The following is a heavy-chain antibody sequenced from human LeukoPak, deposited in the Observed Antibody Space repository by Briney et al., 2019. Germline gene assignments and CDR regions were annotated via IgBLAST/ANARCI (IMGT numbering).Heavy chain of an antibody. J-gene: IGHJ6*03. D-gene: IGHD2-21*01. CDR1: GFTFSSYW. CDR3: ARAGRGGYLYYMDV. Sequence: QTGGSLRLSCAASGFTFSSYWMHWVRRAPGKGLVWVSRINSDGSSTSYADSVKGRFTISRDNAKNTLYLQMNSLRAEDTAVYYCARAGRGGYLYYMDVWGKGTTVTVSS. CDR2: INSDGSST. V-gene: IGHV3-74*01.